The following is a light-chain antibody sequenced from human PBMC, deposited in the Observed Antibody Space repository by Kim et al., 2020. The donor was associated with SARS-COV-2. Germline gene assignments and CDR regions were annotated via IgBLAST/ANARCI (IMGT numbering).Light chain of an antibody. CDR2: DVS. V-gene: IGKV3-20*01. CDR1: RPIVNNY. CDR3: QQYGSIPLT. Sequence: EIVLTQSPGTLSLSPGERATLSCRASRPIVNNYLGWYQQKPGQAPRLVIYDVSSRATGIPDRFSGSESGTDFTLTISRLEPEDFAVYYCQQYGSIPLTFGGGTKVDIK. J-gene: IGKJ4*01.